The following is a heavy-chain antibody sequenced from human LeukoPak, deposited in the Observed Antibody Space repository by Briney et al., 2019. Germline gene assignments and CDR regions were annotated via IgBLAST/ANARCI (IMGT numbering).Heavy chain of an antibody. Sequence: SETLSLTCTVSGGSVSSGSYYWIWIPQPPGKGLEGIASINYSGSTYYNPSLKSRVTISVDTSENQFSLKLSSVTAADTAVYYCARYVVYGSGKYYFDYWGQGTLVTVSS. D-gene: IGHD3-10*01. J-gene: IGHJ4*02. CDR2: INYSGST. CDR3: ARYVVYGSGKYYFDY. CDR1: GGSVSSGSYY. V-gene: IGHV4-39*01.